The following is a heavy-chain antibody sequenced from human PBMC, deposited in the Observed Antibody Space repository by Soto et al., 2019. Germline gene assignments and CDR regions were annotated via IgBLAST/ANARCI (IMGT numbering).Heavy chain of an antibody. D-gene: IGHD4-17*01. CDR2: ISWNSGNL. Sequence: EVQLVESGGGLVQPGRSLRLSCAASGFTFEDYAMHWFRQGPGKGLEWVSSISWNSGNLGYADSVKGRFTISRDNAKNSLYLQMNSLRGEDTALYYCAKGASTTVFAFNDYWGQGTLVTVSS. J-gene: IGHJ4*02. CDR3: AKGASTTVFAFNDY. V-gene: IGHV3-9*01. CDR1: GFTFEDYA.